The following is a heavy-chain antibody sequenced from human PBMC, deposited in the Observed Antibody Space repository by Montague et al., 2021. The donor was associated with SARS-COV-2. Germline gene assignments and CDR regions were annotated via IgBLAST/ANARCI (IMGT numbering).Heavy chain of an antibody. CDR2: ISTSGTT. V-gene: IGHV4-61*02. CDR1: GGSINTDTYF. D-gene: IGHD3-16*01. Sequence: TLSLTCTVSGGSINTDTYFWSWIRQPAGTGLEWIGRISTSGTTKYNPTLKSRVTMSMDTSKKQFSLNVTSVTAADTAVYYCARGAKYYGFYQPLDDWGQGALVTVSS. CDR3: ARGAKYYGFYQPLDD. J-gene: IGHJ4*02.